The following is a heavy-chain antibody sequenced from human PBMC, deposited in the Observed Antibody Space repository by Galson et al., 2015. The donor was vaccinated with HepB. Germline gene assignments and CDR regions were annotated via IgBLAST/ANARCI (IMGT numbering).Heavy chain of an antibody. CDR3: ARDGCTNGVCYLGNNWFDP. CDR1: GGTFSSYA. D-gene: IGHD2-8*01. Sequence: SVKVSCKASGGTFSSYAISWVRQAPGQGLEWMGRIIPILGIANYAQKFQGRVTITADKSTSTAYMELSSLRSEDTAVYYCARDGCTNGVCYLGNNWFDPWGQGTLVTVSS. CDR2: IIPILGIA. V-gene: IGHV1-69*04. J-gene: IGHJ5*02.